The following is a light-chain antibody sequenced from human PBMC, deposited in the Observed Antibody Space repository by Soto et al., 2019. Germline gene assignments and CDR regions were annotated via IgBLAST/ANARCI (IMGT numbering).Light chain of an antibody. Sequence: QSVLTQPASVSGSPGQSITISCTGTSSDVGGYNYASWYQQHPGKAPKLMIYDVSNRPSGVSNRFSGSKSGNTASLTISGLQAEDEADYYCSSYTSSSFVVFGGGTKLTVL. J-gene: IGLJ2*01. CDR3: SSYTSSSFVV. CDR2: DVS. V-gene: IGLV2-14*01. CDR1: SSDVGGYNY.